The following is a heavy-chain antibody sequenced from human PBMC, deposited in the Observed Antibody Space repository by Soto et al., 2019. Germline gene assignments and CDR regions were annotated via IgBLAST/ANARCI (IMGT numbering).Heavy chain of an antibody. J-gene: IGHJ4*02. CDR1: GFTFSTYA. Sequence: QVQLVESGGGVVQPGRSLRLSCAASGFTFSTYAMHWVRQAPGTGLEWVAVISYDGSNKYYADSVKGRFTISRDNSKNTLYRQMNSLRAEDTAVYYCARDKSQYSSGWHNRHFDSWGQGTLVTVSS. CDR2: ISYDGSNK. V-gene: IGHV3-30-3*01. D-gene: IGHD6-19*01. CDR3: ARDKSQYSSGWHNRHFDS.